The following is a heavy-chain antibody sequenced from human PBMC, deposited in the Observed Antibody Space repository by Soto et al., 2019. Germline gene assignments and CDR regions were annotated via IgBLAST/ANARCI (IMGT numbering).Heavy chain of an antibody. V-gene: IGHV4-59*01. D-gene: IGHD3-22*01. Sequence: SETLSLTCTVSGDSISTFYWGWMRQSPGKELEWIGYVYYTGSTNYNPSLKSRVTISVDRSKNQFSLKLTSANAADTAVYYCARGRTVRNYADDSSDYFYFFDYWGQGTQVT. CDR3: ARGRTVRNYADDSSDYFYFFDY. CDR1: GDSISTFY. CDR2: VYYTGST. J-gene: IGHJ4*02.